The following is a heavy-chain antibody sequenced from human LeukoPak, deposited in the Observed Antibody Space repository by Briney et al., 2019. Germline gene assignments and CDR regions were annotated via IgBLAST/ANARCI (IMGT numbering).Heavy chain of an antibody. CDR3: ARYGSGYY. CDR1: GGSISSSSYY. J-gene: IGHJ4*02. V-gene: IGHV4-39*01. CDR2: IYYSGST. D-gene: IGHD3-10*01. Sequence: PSETLSLTCTVSGGSISSSSYYWGWIRQPPGKGLEWIGSIYYSGSTYYNPSLKSRVTISVDTSKNQFSLKLSSVTAADTAVYYCARYGSGYYWGQGTLVTVSS.